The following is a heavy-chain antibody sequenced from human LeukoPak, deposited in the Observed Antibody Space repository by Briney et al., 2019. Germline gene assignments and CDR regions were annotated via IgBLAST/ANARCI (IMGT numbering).Heavy chain of an antibody. D-gene: IGHD3-3*01. CDR3: ARDFTPEWFDIH. Sequence: GRSLRLSCVASGPAFSSYSMHWVRQAPGKGLEWVGVISYDGSDEYYTDSVKGRFTISRDNSKNTVYLQMNSLRADDTAVYYCARDFTPEWFDIHWGQGTLVTVSS. CDR2: ISYDGSDE. J-gene: IGHJ4*02. CDR1: GPAFSSYS. V-gene: IGHV3-30*04.